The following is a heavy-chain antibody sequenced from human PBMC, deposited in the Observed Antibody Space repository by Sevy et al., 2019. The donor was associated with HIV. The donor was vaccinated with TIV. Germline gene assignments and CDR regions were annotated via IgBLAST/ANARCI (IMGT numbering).Heavy chain of an antibody. D-gene: IGHD2-2*01. V-gene: IGHV1-18*01. Sequence: ASVKVSCKASGYTFTSYAISWVRQAPGQGLEWMGWISTFNVNTNNAQKFQGRVTMTTDTSTSTAYMELRSLRSDDTDVYYCARDDCSNLGCHGSLLYWGQGTLVTVSS. CDR3: ARDDCSNLGCHGSLLY. CDR1: GYTFTSYA. CDR2: ISTFNVNT. J-gene: IGHJ4*02.